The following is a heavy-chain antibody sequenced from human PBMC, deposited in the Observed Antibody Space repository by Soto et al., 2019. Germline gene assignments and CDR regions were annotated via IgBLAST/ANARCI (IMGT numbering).Heavy chain of an antibody. Sequence: SETLSLTCTVSGGSISSYCWSWIRQPAGKGLEWIGRIYTSGSTNYNPSLKSRVTMSVDTSKNQFSLKLSSVTAADTAVYYCARDRAHVRLTAAIRGGYYYGMDVWGQGTTVTV. V-gene: IGHV4-4*07. J-gene: IGHJ6*02. CDR1: GGSISSYC. D-gene: IGHD2-2*02. CDR3: ARDRAHVRLTAAIRGGYYYGMDV. CDR2: IYTSGST.